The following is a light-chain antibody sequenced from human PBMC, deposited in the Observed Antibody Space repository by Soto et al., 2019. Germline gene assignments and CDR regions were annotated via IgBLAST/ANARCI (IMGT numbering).Light chain of an antibody. J-gene: IGKJ1*01. Sequence: DIQMTQSPSTLSASVGDRVTITCRASQSISSWFAWYQQKPGKAPKLLIYDASSLESGVASRFSGSGSGTEFTLTLSSLQPDDFATYYCQQYNSYSWTFGQGTKVEIK. V-gene: IGKV1-5*01. CDR3: QQYNSYSWT. CDR2: DAS. CDR1: QSISSW.